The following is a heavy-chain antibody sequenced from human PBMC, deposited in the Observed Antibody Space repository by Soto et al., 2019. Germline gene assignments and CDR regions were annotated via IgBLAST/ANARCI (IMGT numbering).Heavy chain of an antibody. CDR1: GFTFDDYT. CDR2: ISWDGGST. D-gene: IGHD3-3*01. V-gene: IGHV3-43*01. J-gene: IGHJ3*02. Sequence: GGSLRLSCAASGFTFDDYTMHWVRQAPGKGLEWVSLISWDGGSTYYADSVKGRFTISRDNSKNSLYLQMNSLRTEDTALYYCAKGFTIFGVVTRPDAFDIWGQGTMVT. CDR3: AKGFTIFGVVTRPDAFDI.